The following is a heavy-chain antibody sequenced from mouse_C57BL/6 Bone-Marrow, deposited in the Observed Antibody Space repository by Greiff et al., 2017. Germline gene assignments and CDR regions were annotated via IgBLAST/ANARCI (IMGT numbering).Heavy chain of an antibody. CDR3: ASHRSMSF. V-gene: IGHV5-12*01. Sequence: EVKLMESGGGLVQPGGSLKLSCAASGFTFSAYYMYWVRQTPEQRLEWVAYISNGGGSTYYPDTVKGRFTISSDNAKNTLYLQMSSLKSEDTALYYGASHRSMSFWGQGTLVTVSA. J-gene: IGHJ3*01. D-gene: IGHD2-10*02. CDR1: GFTFSAYY. CDR2: ISNGGGST.